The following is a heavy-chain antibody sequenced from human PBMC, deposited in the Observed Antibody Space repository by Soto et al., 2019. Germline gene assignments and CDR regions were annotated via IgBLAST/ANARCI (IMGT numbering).Heavy chain of an antibody. Sequence: SETLSLTCAVSGGSISSGGYSWSWIRQPPGKGLEWIGYIYHSGSTYYNPSLKSRLTISVDTSKNQFSLKLNSVTAADTAVYSCGRRDYGGQYMKHCLAYVGQGTLVTGSS. D-gene: IGHD3-10*01. J-gene: IGHJ4*02. CDR2: IYHSGST. CDR3: GRRDYGGQYMKHCLAY. CDR1: GGSISSGGYS. V-gene: IGHV4-30-2*01.